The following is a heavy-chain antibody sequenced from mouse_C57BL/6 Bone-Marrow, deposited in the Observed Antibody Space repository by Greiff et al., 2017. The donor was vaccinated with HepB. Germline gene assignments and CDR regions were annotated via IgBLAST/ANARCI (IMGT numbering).Heavy chain of an antibody. CDR3: AREGLLRWYFDV. CDR1: GYTFTSYW. D-gene: IGHD1-1*01. CDR2: IDPSDSHT. J-gene: IGHJ1*03. Sequence: QVQLQQPGAELVKPGASVKLSCKASGYTFTSYWMQWVKQRPGQGLEWIGEIDPSDSHTNYNQKFKGKATLTVDTSSSTAYMQLSSLTSEDSAVYYCAREGLLRWYFDVWGTGTTVTVSS. V-gene: IGHV1-50*01.